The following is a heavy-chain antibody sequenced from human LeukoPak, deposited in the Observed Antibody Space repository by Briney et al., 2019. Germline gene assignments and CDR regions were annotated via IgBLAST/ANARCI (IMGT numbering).Heavy chain of an antibody. CDR1: GYPFTTYA. D-gene: IGHD2-15*01. CDR2: INTGNGNT. J-gene: IGHJ6*02. V-gene: IGHV1-3*04. Sequence: ASVKVSCKTSGYPFTTYAIHWVRQAPGQRLEWMGWINTGNGNTKYSQKFQGRLTITRDTSASTAYMELSSLRSEDTAVYYCARDLGYCSGGSCSSYYYYGMDVWGQGTTVTVSS. CDR3: ARDLGYCSGGSCSSYYYYGMDV.